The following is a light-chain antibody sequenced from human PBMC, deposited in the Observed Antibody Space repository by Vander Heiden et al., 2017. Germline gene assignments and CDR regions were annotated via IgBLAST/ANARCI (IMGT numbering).Light chain of an antibody. Sequence: DIQMTQSPSTLSASVGVRVAITCRASQSISIGVAWYQQKPGKAPKLLIYKASSLESGVPSRFSGSGSGTEFTLTISSLQPDDFATYYCQQYSDFYTFGQVTKVEIK. V-gene: IGKV1-5*03. CDR2: KAS. CDR3: QQYSDFYT. J-gene: IGKJ2*01. CDR1: QSISIG.